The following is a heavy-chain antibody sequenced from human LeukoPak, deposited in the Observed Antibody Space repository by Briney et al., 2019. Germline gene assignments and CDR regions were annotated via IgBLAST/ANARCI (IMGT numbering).Heavy chain of an antibody. J-gene: IGHJ4*02. D-gene: IGHD6-19*01. CDR1: EFSVSSNY. CDR3: ARGRFSGPDDY. V-gene: IGHV3-53*01. Sequence: GGSLRLPCAVSEFSVSSNYMNWVRQAPGKGLEWVSVIYSGGATYYADSVRGRFTISRDNSKNMVSLQMTSLGAEDTAVYYCARGRFSGPDDYWGKGTLVTVSS. CDR2: IYSGGAT.